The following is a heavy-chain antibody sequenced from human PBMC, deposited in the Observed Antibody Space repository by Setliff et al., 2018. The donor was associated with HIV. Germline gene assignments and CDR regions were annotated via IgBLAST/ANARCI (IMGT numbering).Heavy chain of an antibody. D-gene: IGHD3-22*01. CDR2: IDVGSGYT. V-gene: IGHV1-3*01. Sequence: ASVKVSCKASGYTFTTYPIHWVRQAPGQRLEWVAWIDVGSGYTRYLQKFQGRLTITRDTSASTAYLELSSLRSEDTAVYYCARVDYYDSSGYWHFDYWGQGTLVTVSS. CDR1: GYTFTTYP. CDR3: ARVDYYDSSGYWHFDY. J-gene: IGHJ4*02.